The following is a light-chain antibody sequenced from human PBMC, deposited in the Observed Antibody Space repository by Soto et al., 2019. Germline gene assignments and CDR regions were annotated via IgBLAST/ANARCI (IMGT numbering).Light chain of an antibody. CDR1: AGAVTSAYY. V-gene: IGLV7-43*01. J-gene: IGLJ2*01. Sequence: QAVVTQEPSLTVSPGGTVTLTCASSAGAVTSAYYTNWLQQKPGQAPRALIYSTSEKHSWTPARFSGSLLGCKAALTLSAAQPEDEADYYWLLYYGGAQVLFGGGTKVTVL. CDR3: LLYYGGAQVL. CDR2: STS.